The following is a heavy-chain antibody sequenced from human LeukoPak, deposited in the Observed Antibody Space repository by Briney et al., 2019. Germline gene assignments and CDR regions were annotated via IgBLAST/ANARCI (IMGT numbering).Heavy chain of an antibody. V-gene: IGHV3-23*01. D-gene: IGHD6-19*01. Sequence: GGSLRLSCAASGFTFDSYGMSWVRQAPGKGLEWVSAVSGRAYSTYYADSVKGRFTISRDNSKNTLFLQMNSLRDEDTAVYYCAKDRNIAVANTPPGPFDYWGQGTLVTVSS. CDR3: AKDRNIAVANTPPGPFDY. CDR1: GFTFDSYG. J-gene: IGHJ4*02. CDR2: VSGRAYST.